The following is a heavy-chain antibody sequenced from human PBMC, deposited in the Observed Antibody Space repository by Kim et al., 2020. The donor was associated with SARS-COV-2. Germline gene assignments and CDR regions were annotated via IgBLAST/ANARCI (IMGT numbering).Heavy chain of an antibody. CDR1: GGSISSGGYY. CDR2: IYYSGST. V-gene: IGHV4-31*03. CDR3: ARDPLKXXVPXXXYYYSXXXV. J-gene: IGHJ6*02. Sequence: SETLSLTCTVSGGSISSGGYYWSWIRQHPGKGLEWIGYIYYSGSTYYNPSLKSRVTISVDTSKNQFSLKLSSVTAADTAVYYCARDPLKXXVPXXXYYYSXXXVWGQG.